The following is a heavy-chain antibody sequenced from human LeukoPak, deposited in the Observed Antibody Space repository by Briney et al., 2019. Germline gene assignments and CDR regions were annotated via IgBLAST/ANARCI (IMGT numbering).Heavy chain of an antibody. Sequence: GASVKVSCKASGYTFTSYYMRWVRQAPGQGLEWMGWISAYNGNTNYAQKLQGRVTMTTDTSTSTAYMELRSLRSDDTAVYYCARGPLIYCSGGSCYEDWFDPWGQGTLVTVSS. V-gene: IGHV1-18*04. CDR1: GYTFTSYY. CDR2: ISAYNGNT. J-gene: IGHJ5*02. CDR3: ARGPLIYCSGGSCYEDWFDP. D-gene: IGHD2-15*01.